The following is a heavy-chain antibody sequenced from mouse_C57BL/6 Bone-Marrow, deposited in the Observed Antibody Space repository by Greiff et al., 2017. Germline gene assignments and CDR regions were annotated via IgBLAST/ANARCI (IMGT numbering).Heavy chain of an antibody. D-gene: IGHD4-1*01. J-gene: IGHJ2*01. CDR2: ISSGGSYT. CDR1: GFTFSSYG. CDR3: ARHDPGTTGDY. V-gene: IGHV5-6*01. Sequence: EVKLVESGGDLVKPGGSLKLSCAASGFTFSSYGMSWVRQTPDKRLEWVANISSGGSYTYYPDSVKGRFTISRDNAKNTLYLQMSSLKSEDTAMYYCARHDPGTTGDYWGQGTTLTVSS.